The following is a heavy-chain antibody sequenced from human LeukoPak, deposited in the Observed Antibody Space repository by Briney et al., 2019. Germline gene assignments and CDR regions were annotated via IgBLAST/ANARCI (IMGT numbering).Heavy chain of an antibody. D-gene: IGHD6-6*01. CDR1: GFTFGDFY. CDR2: ISGSGRTI. CDR3: ARAGIAARPGGTINDY. V-gene: IGHV3-11*01. Sequence: PGGSLRLSCAASGFTFGDFYMSWIRQAPGKRLEWLSYISGSGRTIYYADSVKGRFTISRDNAKNSLYLLMDSLRVEDTALYYCARAGIAARPGGTINDYWGQGTLVTVSS. J-gene: IGHJ4*02.